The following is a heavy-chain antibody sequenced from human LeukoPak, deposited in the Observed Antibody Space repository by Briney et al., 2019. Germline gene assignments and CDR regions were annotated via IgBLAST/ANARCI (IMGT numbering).Heavy chain of an antibody. V-gene: IGHV3-23*01. CDR3: AKPSFVSWWLPRFDY. Sequence: PGGSLRLSCAASGFTFSTSPMGWVRQAPGKGLEWVSSIHAGGSDPFYADSVQGRFTISRDNSKNTLSLQLNSLRAEDTAVYYCAKPSFVSWWLPRFDYWGQGTLVTVSS. J-gene: IGHJ4*02. D-gene: IGHD2-8*02. CDR1: GFTFSTSP. CDR2: IHAGGSDP.